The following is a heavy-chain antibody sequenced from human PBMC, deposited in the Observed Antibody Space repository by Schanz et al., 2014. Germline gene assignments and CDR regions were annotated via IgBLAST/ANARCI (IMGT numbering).Heavy chain of an antibody. Sequence: QVQLVQSGPEVKKPETSVKVSCQAFGDTFSKYNIMWVRQVPGQGLEWLGRIMPLRGIGNNAWKFQDRLTITADKSMNITYMELSSLGTEDTAVYYCTRLRRADPNGFDVWGQGTTVTVS. CDR1: GDTFSKYN. D-gene: IGHD6-19*01. CDR3: TRLRRADPNGFDV. CDR2: IMPLRGIG. J-gene: IGHJ6*02. V-gene: IGHV1-69*02.